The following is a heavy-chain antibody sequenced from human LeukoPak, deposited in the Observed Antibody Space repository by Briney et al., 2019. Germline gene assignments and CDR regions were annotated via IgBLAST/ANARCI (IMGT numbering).Heavy chain of an antibody. CDR1: GGSISSGNW. CDR3: ARGGSGYYGSGSYYKS. Sequence: SETLSLTCAVSGGSISSGNWWSWVRQPPGKGLEWIGEINHSGSTNYNPSLKSRVTISVDTSKNQFSLRLSSPTAADTAVYYCARGGSGYYGSGSYYKSWGQGTLVTVSS. J-gene: IGHJ5*02. V-gene: IGHV4-4*02. D-gene: IGHD3-10*01. CDR2: INHSGST.